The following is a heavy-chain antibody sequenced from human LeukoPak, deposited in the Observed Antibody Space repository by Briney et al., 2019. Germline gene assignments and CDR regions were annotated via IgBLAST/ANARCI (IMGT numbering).Heavy chain of an antibody. CDR2: INTDESST. J-gene: IGHJ4*02. V-gene: IGHV3-74*03. CDR3: ASGRDSSGYSYFNK. D-gene: IGHD3-22*01. CDR1: VFTFSSYW. Sequence: PGGSLRLSCAASVFTFSSYWMHCVRQAPGKGLAWVSHINTDESSTTYADSVKGRFTISRDNAKNTLYLQMNSLRAEDTAVYYCASGRDSSGYSYFNKWGQGTLVTVSS.